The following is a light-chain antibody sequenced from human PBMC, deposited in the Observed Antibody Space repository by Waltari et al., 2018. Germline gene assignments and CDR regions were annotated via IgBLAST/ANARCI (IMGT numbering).Light chain of an antibody. CDR1: QYVSNY. V-gene: IGKV3-11*01. CDR3: QQRSRWPLT. CDR2: YAS. Sequence: EIVLTQSPATLSLSPGERATLSCRASQYVSNYLGWYQQKLGQPPSLLNSYASNRATGIPARFSGSGSVTDFTLTLDSLEPEDFAVYYCQQRSRWPLTFGGGTKVEIK. J-gene: IGKJ4*01.